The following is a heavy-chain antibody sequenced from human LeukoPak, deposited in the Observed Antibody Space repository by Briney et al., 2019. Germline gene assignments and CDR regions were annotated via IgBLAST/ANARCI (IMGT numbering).Heavy chain of an antibody. D-gene: IGHD3-10*01. CDR2: VYSSKNT. CDR1: GGPTLNYY. Sequence: KPSETLSLTCTVSGGPTLNYYWSWIRLPPGGGLEWLGYVYSSKNTNYNPSLKNRVTISVDTSKTQVSLKLTSMTAADTAVYYCTRGTTLVRGVLRAYYYYYMDVWGKGTTVTVSS. CDR3: TRGTTLVRGVLRAYYYYYMDV. V-gene: IGHV4-59*01. J-gene: IGHJ6*03.